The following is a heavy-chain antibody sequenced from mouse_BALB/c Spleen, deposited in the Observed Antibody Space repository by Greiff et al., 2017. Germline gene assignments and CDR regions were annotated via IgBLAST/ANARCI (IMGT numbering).Heavy chain of an antibody. CDR2: INPNNGGT. CDR1: GYTFTDYN. CDR3: ARGGYYYGSSYAMDY. V-gene: IGHV1-18*01. J-gene: IGHJ4*01. D-gene: IGHD1-1*01. Sequence: VQLQQSGPELVKPGASVKIPCKASGYTFTDYNMDWVKQSHGKSLEWIGDINPNNGGTIYNQKFKGKATLTVDKSSSTAYMQLSSLTSEDSAVYYCARGGYYYGSSYAMDYWGQGTSVTVSS.